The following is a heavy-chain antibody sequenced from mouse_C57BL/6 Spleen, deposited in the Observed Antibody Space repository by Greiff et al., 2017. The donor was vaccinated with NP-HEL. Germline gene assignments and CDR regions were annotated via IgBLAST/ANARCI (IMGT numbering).Heavy chain of an antibody. Sequence: QVQLQQPGAELVRPGSSVKLSCKASGYTFTSYWMHWVKQRPIQGLEWIGNIDPSDSETHYNQKFKDKATLSVDKSSSTAYMQLSSLTSEDSAVYYCARCMDDGYFDYWGQGTTLTVSS. CDR1: GYTFTSYW. CDR2: IDPSDSET. J-gene: IGHJ2*01. D-gene: IGHD2-3*01. V-gene: IGHV1-52*01. CDR3: ARCMDDGYFDY.